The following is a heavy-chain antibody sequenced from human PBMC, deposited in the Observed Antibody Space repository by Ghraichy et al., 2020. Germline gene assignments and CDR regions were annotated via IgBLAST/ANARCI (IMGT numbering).Heavy chain of an antibody. D-gene: IGHD1-26*01. CDR1: GFTFSRYW. J-gene: IGHJ4*02. V-gene: IGHV3-7*01. CDR3: ARGTSHGDGSPDY. Sequence: GESLNISCAASGFTFSRYWMCWVRQAPGKGLEWVANIKVDGGEKYYVDSVEGRFTISRDNAKNSLYLQMNSLRGEDTALYYCARGTSHGDGSPDYWGQGTLVTVSS. CDR2: IKVDGGEK.